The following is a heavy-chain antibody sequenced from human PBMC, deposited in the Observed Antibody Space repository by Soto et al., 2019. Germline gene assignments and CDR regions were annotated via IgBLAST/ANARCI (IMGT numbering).Heavy chain of an antibody. V-gene: IGHV1-18*01. CDR3: ARDGSIASRLDYYYAVMYF. CDR2: ISAFNGNT. D-gene: IGHD6-6*01. J-gene: IGHJ6*02. Sequence: ASVKVSWKASGYTFTSYGISWVRQAPGQGLEWMGWISAFNGNTNYAKKLQGRVTMTTDTSTSTADMELRGLRADGTAGYYCARDGSIASRLDYYYAVMYFWSQGTTDTGS. CDR1: GYTFTSYG.